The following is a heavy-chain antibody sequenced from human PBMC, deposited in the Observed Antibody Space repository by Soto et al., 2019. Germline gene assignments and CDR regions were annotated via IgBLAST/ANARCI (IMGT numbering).Heavy chain of an antibody. J-gene: IGHJ4*02. CDR1: GFSLSTSGMC. Sequence: SGPTLVNPTQTLTLTCTFSGFSLSTSGMCVSWIRQPPGKALEWLALIDWDDDKYYSTSLKTRLTISKDTSKNQVVLTMTNMDPVDTATYYCARFRTSPNTVTTWYFDYWGQGTLVTVSS. CDR2: IDWDDDK. V-gene: IGHV2-70*01. CDR3: ARFRTSPNTVTTWYFDY. D-gene: IGHD4-4*01.